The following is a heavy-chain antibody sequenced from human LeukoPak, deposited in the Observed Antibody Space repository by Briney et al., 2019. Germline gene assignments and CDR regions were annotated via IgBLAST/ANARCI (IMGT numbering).Heavy chain of an antibody. Sequence: GGSLRLSCAASGFTFSSYWMSWVRQAPGKGLEWVANIKQDGSEKYYVDSVKGRFTISRDNAKNSLYLRMNSLRAEDTAVYYCAREGVAAALYYYYYGMDVWGQGTTVTVSS. CDR2: IKQDGSEK. CDR1: GFTFSSYW. V-gene: IGHV3-7*01. J-gene: IGHJ6*02. D-gene: IGHD6-13*01. CDR3: AREGVAAALYYYYYGMDV.